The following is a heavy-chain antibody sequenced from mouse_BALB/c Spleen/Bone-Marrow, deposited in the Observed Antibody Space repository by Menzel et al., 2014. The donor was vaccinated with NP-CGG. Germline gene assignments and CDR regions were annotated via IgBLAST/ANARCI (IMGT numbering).Heavy chain of an antibody. Sequence: VKLVESGAALVRPGTSVKVSCKASGYAFTNYLIDWVKQRPGQGLEWIGVINPGSGGTTYNEKFKGRTTLTADKSSNXAYMQLSSLTSDDSAVCFCATNWGDYWGQGTTLTVS. CDR3: ATNWGDY. D-gene: IGHD4-1*01. CDR2: INPGSGGT. J-gene: IGHJ2*01. V-gene: IGHV1-54*01. CDR1: GYAFTNYL.